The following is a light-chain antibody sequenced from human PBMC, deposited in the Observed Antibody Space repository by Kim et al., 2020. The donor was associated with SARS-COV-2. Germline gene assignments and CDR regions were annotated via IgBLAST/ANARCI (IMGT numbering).Light chain of an antibody. CDR3: QQYGSSPPR. V-gene: IGKV3-20*01. Sequence: EIVLTQSPGTLSLSPGERATLSCRASQSVSSSYLAWYQQKPGQAPRLLIYGASSRVTGIPDRFSGSGSGTDFTLTISRLEPEDFAVYYCQQYGSSPPRFGGGTKLEIK. J-gene: IGKJ4*01. CDR2: GAS. CDR1: QSVSSSY.